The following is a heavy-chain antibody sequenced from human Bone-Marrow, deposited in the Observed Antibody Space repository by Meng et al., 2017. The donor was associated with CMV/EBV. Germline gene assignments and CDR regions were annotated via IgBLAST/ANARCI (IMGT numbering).Heavy chain of an antibody. J-gene: IGHJ5*02. D-gene: IGHD5-18*01. CDR3: VIRHTAMGPNWFDP. V-gene: IGHV4-38-2*02. CDR2: IYHSGST. Sequence: SETLSLTCTVSGYSISSGYYWGWIRQPPGKGLEWIGSIYHSGSTYYNPSLKSRVTISVDTSKNQFSLKLSSVTAADTAVYYCVIRHTAMGPNWFDPWGQGTLVTGSS. CDR1: GYSISSGYY.